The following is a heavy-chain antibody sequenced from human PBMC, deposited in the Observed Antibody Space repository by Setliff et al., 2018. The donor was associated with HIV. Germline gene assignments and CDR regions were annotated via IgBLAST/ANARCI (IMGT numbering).Heavy chain of an antibody. CDR2: VFHSGST. Sequence: SETLSLTCAVSGYSIRSGSYWGWIRQPPGKGLEWIGSVFHSGSTYYKPSLKSRVTISVDMSKNQFSLKLSSVTAADTAVYYCARLSSYRSSSYYFDYWGQGALVTVSS. V-gene: IGHV4-38-2*01. CDR3: ARLSSYRSSSYYFDY. D-gene: IGHD6-6*01. J-gene: IGHJ4*02. CDR1: GYSIRSGSY.